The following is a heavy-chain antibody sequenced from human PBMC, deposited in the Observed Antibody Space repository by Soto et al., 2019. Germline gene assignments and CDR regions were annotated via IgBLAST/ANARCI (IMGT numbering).Heavy chain of an antibody. CDR3: AREGVGATTFLGFLDY. J-gene: IGHJ4*02. V-gene: IGHV3-33*08. Sequence: QVQLVKSGGGVVQPGGSLRLSCAASASIFKGHGMHWFRHATGKGLEWVAIMRFDGSDEHYGDSVDGRFTISRDNSNNMLYLQMNSLRVEDTDVYYCAREGVGATTFLGFLDYCGQGTLGTVSS. CDR2: MRFDGSDE. D-gene: IGHD1-26*01. CDR1: ASIFKGHG.